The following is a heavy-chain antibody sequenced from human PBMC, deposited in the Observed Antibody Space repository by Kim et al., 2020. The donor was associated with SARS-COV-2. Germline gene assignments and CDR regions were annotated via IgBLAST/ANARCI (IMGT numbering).Heavy chain of an antibody. J-gene: IGHJ4*02. CDR3: TPSFGELSD. D-gene: IGHD3-16*02. CDR2: IKSKTGGGTT. CDR1: GFTFSNAW. Sequence: GGSLRLSCAASGFTFSNAWMSWVRQAPGKGLEWVGRIKSKTGGGTTDYAAPVKGRFTISRDDSKNTLYLQMNSLKTEDTAVYYCTPSFGELSDWGQGTLVTVSS. V-gene: IGHV3-15*01.